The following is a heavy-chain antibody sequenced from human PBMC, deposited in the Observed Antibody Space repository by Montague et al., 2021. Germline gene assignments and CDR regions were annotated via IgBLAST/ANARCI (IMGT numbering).Heavy chain of an antibody. CDR3: ARGGFRITMIVVLSDAFDI. Sequence: SLRLSCAASGFTFSSYAMHWVRQAPGKGLEWVAVVSYDGTNKYYADSVKGRFTISRDSSKNTLYLQMNSLRAEDTAVYYCARGGFRITMIVVLSDAFDIWGQGTMVTVSS. CDR2: VSYDGTNK. V-gene: IGHV3-30*04. J-gene: IGHJ3*02. D-gene: IGHD3-22*01. CDR1: GFTFSSYA.